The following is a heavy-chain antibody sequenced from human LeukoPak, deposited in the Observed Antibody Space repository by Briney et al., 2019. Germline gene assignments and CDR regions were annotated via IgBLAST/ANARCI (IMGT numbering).Heavy chain of an antibody. CDR1: GFTFSSYG. CDR2: IPYDGSNK. D-gene: IGHD6-19*01. J-gene: IGHJ4*02. CDR3: AKADNIAVAGTADY. Sequence: GGSLRLSCAASGFTFSSYGMHWVRQAPGKGLEWVAVIPYDGSNKYYADSVKGRFTISRDNSKNTLYLQMNSLRAEDTAVYYCAKADNIAVAGTADYWGQGTLVTVSS. V-gene: IGHV3-30*18.